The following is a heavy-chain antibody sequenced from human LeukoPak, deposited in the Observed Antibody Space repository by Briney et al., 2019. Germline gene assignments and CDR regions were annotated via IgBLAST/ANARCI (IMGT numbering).Heavy chain of an antibody. Sequence: GRSLRLSCAASGFTFSNYGMHWVRQAPGKGLEWVAVIWYDGSNKYCADSVKGRFTISGDNSKNMLYLQMSSLRAEDTAVYYCARYYSNSLDYWGQGTLVTVSS. D-gene: IGHD4-11*01. V-gene: IGHV3-33*01. CDR3: ARYYSNSLDY. CDR2: IWYDGSNK. CDR1: GFTFSNYG. J-gene: IGHJ4*02.